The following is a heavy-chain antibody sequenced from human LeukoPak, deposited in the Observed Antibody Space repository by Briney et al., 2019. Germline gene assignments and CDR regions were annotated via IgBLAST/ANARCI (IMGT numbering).Heavy chain of an antibody. D-gene: IGHD3-3*01. CDR3: ARDLGDFWSGYYTPFDY. CDR2: IKQDGSEK. V-gene: IGHV3-7*01. J-gene: IGHJ4*02. Sequence: GGSLRLSCAASGFTFSSYWMSWVRQAPGKGLEWVANIKQDGSEKYYVDSVKGRFTISRDNAKNSLYLQMNSLRAEDTAVYYCARDLGDFWSGYYTPFDYWGQGTLVTVSS. CDR1: GFTFSSYW.